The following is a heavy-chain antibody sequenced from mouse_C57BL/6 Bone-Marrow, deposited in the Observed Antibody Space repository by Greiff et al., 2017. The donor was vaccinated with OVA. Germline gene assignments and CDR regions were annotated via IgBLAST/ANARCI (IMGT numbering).Heavy chain of an antibody. J-gene: IGHJ4*01. V-gene: IGHV1-64*01. CDR1: GYTFTSYW. D-gene: IGHD2-4*01. CDR3: ASIYYDYDVYAMDY. CDR2: IHPNSGST. Sequence: QVQLQQPGAELVKPGASVKLSCKASGYTFTSYWMHWVKQRPGQGLEWIGMIHPNSGSTNYNEKFKSKATLTVDKSSSTAYMQLNSLTSEDSAIXYCASIYYDYDVYAMDYWGQGTSVTVSS.